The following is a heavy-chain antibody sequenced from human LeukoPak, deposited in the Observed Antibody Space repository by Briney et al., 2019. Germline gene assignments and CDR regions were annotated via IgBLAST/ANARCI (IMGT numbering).Heavy chain of an antibody. D-gene: IGHD6-19*01. Sequence: SETLSLTCTVSGGSISSSSYYWGWIRQPPGKGLEWIGSIYYSGSTYYNPSLKSRVTISVDTSKNQFSLKLSSVTAADTAAYYCARQGGYSSGWYLGSWGQGTLVTVSS. CDR3: ARQGGYSSGWYLGS. J-gene: IGHJ4*02. CDR1: GGSISSSSYY. CDR2: IYYSGST. V-gene: IGHV4-39*01.